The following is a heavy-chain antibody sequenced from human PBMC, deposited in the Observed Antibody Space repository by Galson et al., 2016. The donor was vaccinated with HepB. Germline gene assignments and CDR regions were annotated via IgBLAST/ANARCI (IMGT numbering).Heavy chain of an antibody. CDR3: ASFKLVRGAFDI. CDR1: GYTFSNYW. Sequence: QSGAEVKAPGDSLKISCRGSGYTFSNYWIAWVRQRPGKGLEWMGIIYPGDSETEYSPSFQGQVTISADKSTSTASLQWNSLKASDTAMYYCASFKLVRGAFDIWGQGTMVTVSS. V-gene: IGHV5-51*01. CDR2: IYPGDSET. J-gene: IGHJ3*02. D-gene: IGHD6-6*01.